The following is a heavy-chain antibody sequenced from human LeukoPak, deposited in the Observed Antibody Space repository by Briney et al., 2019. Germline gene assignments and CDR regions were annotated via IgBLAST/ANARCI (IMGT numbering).Heavy chain of an antibody. CDR3: VRDGDDFNFDY. J-gene: IGHJ4*02. V-gene: IGHV3-74*01. CDR1: GFTFRSYW. CDR2: VSRDGSFT. Sequence: GGSLRLSCAASGFTFRSYWMHWVRQAPGKGLEWVSRVSRDGSFTNYADSVKGRFTISRDNAKNTLYLQMGSLRAEDTAVYFCVRDGDDFNFDYWGQGSLVTVSS. D-gene: IGHD5-24*01.